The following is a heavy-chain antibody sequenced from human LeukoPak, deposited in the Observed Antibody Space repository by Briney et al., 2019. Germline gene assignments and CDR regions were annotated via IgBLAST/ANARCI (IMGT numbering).Heavy chain of an antibody. V-gene: IGHV4-59*12. Sequence: PSETLSLTCTVSGGSISSYYWSWIRQPPGKGLEWIGNIYYSGSTNYNPSLKSRVTISVDTSKNQFSLKLSSVTAADTAVYYCARLITVTNRYWYFDLWGRGTLVTVSS. CDR1: GGSISSYY. CDR3: ARLITVTNRYWYFDL. CDR2: IYYSGST. J-gene: IGHJ2*01. D-gene: IGHD4-17*01.